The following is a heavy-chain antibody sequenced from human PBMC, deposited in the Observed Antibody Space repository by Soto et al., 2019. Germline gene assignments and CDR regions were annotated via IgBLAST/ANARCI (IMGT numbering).Heavy chain of an antibody. CDR3: ARQGGYCSSTSCYARKTQDYYMDV. CDR1: GYSFTSYW. CDR2: IYPGDSDT. D-gene: IGHD2-2*01. Sequence: GESLKISCKGSGYSFTSYWIGWVRQMPGKGLEWMGIIYPGDSDTRYSPSFQGQVTISADKSISTAYLQWSSLKASDTAMYYCARQGGYCSSTSCYARKTQDYYMDVWGKGTTVTVSS. V-gene: IGHV5-51*01. J-gene: IGHJ6*03.